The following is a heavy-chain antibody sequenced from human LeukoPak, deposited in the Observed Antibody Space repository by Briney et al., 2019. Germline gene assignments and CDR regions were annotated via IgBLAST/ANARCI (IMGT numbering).Heavy chain of an antibody. CDR2: IHYSGST. Sequence: SETLSLTCTVSGGSVSSGGYYWSWIRQPPGKGLEWIGYIHYSGSTNYNPSPKSRVTISVDTSKIQFSLKLTSVTAADTAVYYCARRYSSSSFDYWGQGTLVTVSS. CDR1: GGSVSSGGYY. J-gene: IGHJ4*02. CDR3: ARRYSSSSFDY. D-gene: IGHD6-6*01. V-gene: IGHV4-61*08.